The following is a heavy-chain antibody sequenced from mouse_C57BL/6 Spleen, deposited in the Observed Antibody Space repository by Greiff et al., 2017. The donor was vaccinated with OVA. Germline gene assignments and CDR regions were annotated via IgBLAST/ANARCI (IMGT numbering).Heavy chain of an antibody. CDR3: AIFITTVVATSYFDY. CDR1: GYTFTSYW. V-gene: IGHV1-69*01. D-gene: IGHD1-1*01. CDR2: IDPSDSYT. J-gene: IGHJ2*01. Sequence: QVQLQQPGAELVMPGASVKLSCKASGYTFTSYWMHWVKQRPGQGLEWIGEIDPSDSYTNYNQKFKGKSTLTVDKSSSTAYMQLSSLTSEDSAVYYCAIFITTVVATSYFDYWGQGTTLTVSS.